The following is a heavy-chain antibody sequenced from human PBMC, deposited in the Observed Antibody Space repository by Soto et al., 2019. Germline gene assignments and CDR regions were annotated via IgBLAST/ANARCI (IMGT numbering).Heavy chain of an antibody. CDR3: AREGGYSYGFGY. CDR2: MNPNSGNT. D-gene: IGHD5-18*01. CDR1: GYTFTSYD. Sequence: QVQLVHSGAEVKKPGASVKVSCKASGYTFTSYDINWVRQATGQGLEWMGWMNPNSGNTAYAQKFQGRVTMTRNSAIRTAYMEPSSLRSEDTAVYYCAREGGYSYGFGYWGQGTLVTVSS. J-gene: IGHJ4*02. V-gene: IGHV1-8*01.